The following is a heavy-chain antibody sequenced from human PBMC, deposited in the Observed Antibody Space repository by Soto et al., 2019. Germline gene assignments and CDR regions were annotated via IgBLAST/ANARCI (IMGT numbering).Heavy chain of an antibody. CDR1: GGSISSGDYY. D-gene: IGHD4-17*01. V-gene: IGHV4-30-4*01. Sequence: QVQLQETGPGLVKPSQTLSLTCTVSGGSISSGDYYWSWIRQPPGKGLEWIGYIDYSGRTHYNPSLKSPVTISINTSKNHDSRKKRSETAADTAVYYCARDFHLYGDRGMDVWGKGTTVTVSS. J-gene: IGHJ6*04. CDR3: ARDFHLYGDRGMDV. CDR2: IDYSGRT.